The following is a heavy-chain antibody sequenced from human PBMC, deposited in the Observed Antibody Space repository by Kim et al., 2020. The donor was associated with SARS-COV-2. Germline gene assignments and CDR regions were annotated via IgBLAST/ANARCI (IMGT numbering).Heavy chain of an antibody. J-gene: IGHJ3*02. CDR2: IYYSGST. Sequence: SETLSLTCTVSGGSISSSSYYWGWIRQPPGKGLEWIGSIYYSGSTYYNPSLKSRVTISVDTSKNQFSLKLSSVTAADTAVYYCALNDGYNLREGAFDIWGQGTMVTVSS. V-gene: IGHV4-39*01. CDR3: ALNDGYNLREGAFDI. CDR1: GGSISSSSYY. D-gene: IGHD5-12*01.